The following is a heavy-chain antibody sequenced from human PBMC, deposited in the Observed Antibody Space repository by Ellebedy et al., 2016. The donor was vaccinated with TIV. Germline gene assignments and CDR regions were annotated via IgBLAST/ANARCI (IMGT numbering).Heavy chain of an antibody. V-gene: IGHV3-74*01. J-gene: IGHJ4*02. CDR1: GFTLSSYW. CDR2: ISTDGSST. Sequence: GESLKISCAASGFTLSSYWMHWVRQAPGKGLVWVSRISTDGSSTTYADSVKGRFTISGDNSKNSVDLQMNSLRVEDTAIYYCARDQIWGQGTLVTVSP. CDR3: ARDQI.